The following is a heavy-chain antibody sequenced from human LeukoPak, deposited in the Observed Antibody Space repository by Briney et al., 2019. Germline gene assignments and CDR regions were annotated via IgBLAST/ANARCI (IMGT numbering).Heavy chain of an antibody. CDR2: TYYRSKWYN. CDR1: GDSVSTNSAT. CDR3: ARLNLEYLYSSGPNDY. J-gene: IGHJ4*02. V-gene: IGHV6-1*01. Sequence: SQTLSLTCAISGDSVSTNSATWIWIRQSPSRGLEWLGRTYYRSKWYNDYGLSVKSRIIVNPDTSKNQFSLQLNSVTPADTAVYYCARLNLEYLYSSGPNDYWGQGTLVTVSS. D-gene: IGHD3-10*01.